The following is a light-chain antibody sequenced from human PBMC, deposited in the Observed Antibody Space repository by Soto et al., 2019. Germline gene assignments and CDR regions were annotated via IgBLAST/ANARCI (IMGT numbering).Light chain of an antibody. Sequence: EIVLTQSPATLSLSPGERATLSCRASQSVSSYLAWYQQKPGQAPRLLISDASNRATGIPARFSGSGSGIDFTLTVSSLEPEDFAVYYCQQRRDWPLTFGGGTKVEI. CDR3: QQRRDWPLT. J-gene: IGKJ4*01. CDR1: QSVSSY. V-gene: IGKV3-11*01. CDR2: DAS.